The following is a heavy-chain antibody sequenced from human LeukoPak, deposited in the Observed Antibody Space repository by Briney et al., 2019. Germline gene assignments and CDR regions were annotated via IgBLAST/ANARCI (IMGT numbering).Heavy chain of an antibody. CDR2: ITSSSSYI. D-gene: IGHD2-2*02. CDR1: GFTFSSYS. V-gene: IGHV3-21*01. J-gene: IGHJ5*02. CDR3: AREPSLPAAITAPGAFDP. Sequence: KPGGSLRLSCAASGFTFSSYSMNWVRQAPGKGLEWVSSITSSSSYIYYADSVKGRFTISRDNAKNSLYLQMNSLRAEDTAIYYCAREPSLPAAITAPGAFDPWGQETLVTVSS.